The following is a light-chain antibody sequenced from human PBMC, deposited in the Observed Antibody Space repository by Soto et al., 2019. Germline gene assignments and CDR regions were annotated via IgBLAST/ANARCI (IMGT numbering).Light chain of an antibody. V-gene: IGKV1-5*03. Sequence: DIQMTQSPSTLSASVGDRVTITCRASQYISDWLAWYPQKPGKAPNLLIYEASSLRSGVPSRFSGSGSGTVFTLTISSLQPDDFATYYCQQYDTYTGTFGQGTKVEIK. CDR3: QQYDTYTGT. CDR1: QYISDW. J-gene: IGKJ1*01. CDR2: EAS.